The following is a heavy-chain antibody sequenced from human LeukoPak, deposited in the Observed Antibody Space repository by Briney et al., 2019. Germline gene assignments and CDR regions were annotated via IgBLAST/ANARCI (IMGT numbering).Heavy chain of an antibody. V-gene: IGHV1-69*04. J-gene: IGHJ4*02. CDR1: GGTFSSYA. D-gene: IGHD3-22*01. CDR3: ARDTDSSGFDY. CDR2: IIPIFGIA. Sequence: SVKVSCKASGGTFSSYAISWVRQAPGQGLEWMGRIIPIFGIANYAQKFQGRVTITADKSTSTAYMELSSLRSEDTAVYYCARDTDSSGFDYWGQRTLVTVSS.